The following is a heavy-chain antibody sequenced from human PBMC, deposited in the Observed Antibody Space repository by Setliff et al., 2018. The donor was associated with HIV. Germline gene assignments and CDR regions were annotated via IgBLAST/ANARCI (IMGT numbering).Heavy chain of an antibody. V-gene: IGHV4-59*11. CDR3: ARVPRQLLKGAAAYFDY. Sequence: SETLSLTCTVSGGSISSHYWSWIRQPPGKGLEWIGYIYYSGSTNYNPSLKSRVTISVDTSKNQFSLRLSSVTAADTALYYCARVPRQLLKGAAAYFDYWGQGTLVTVSS. J-gene: IGHJ4*02. CDR1: GGSISSHY. D-gene: IGHD5-18*01. CDR2: IYYSGST.